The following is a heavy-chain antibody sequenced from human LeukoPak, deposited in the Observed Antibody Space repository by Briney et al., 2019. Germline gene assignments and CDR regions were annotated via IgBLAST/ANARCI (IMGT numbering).Heavy chain of an antibody. CDR2: IYYSGST. D-gene: IGHD6-13*01. J-gene: IGHJ4*02. Sequence: SETLSLICTVSGGSISSYYWNWIRQPPGKALEWIGHIYYSGSTNFNPSLKGRLTISLDTSKNQFSLKLSSVTAADTAVYYCARGWPSFDYWGEGTLVTVSS. V-gene: IGHV4-59*01. CDR1: GGSISSYY. CDR3: ARGWPSFDY.